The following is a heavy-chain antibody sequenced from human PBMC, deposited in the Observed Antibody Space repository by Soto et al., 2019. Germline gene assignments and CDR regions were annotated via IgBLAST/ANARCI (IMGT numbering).Heavy chain of an antibody. V-gene: IGHV4-34*01. CDR1: GGSFSGYY. Sequence: SETLSLTCAVYGGSFSGYYWSWIRQPPGKGLEWIGEINHSGSTNYNPSLKSRVTISVDTSKNQFSLKLSSVTAADTAVYYCARGTVTNYFDYWGQGTMVTVSS. CDR2: INHSGST. CDR3: ARGTVTNYFDY. D-gene: IGHD4-4*01. J-gene: IGHJ4*02.